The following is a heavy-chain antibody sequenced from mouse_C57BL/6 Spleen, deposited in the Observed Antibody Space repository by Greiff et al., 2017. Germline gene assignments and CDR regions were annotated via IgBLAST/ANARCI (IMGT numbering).Heavy chain of an antibody. V-gene: IGHV1-15*01. J-gene: IGHJ2*01. CDR2: IDPETGGT. CDR1: GYTFTDYE. D-gene: IGHD1-1*01. Sequence: VQLQQSGAELVRPGASVTLSCKASGYTFTDYEMHWVKQTPVHGLEWIGAIDPETGGTAYNQKFKGKAILTADKSSSTAYMELRSLTSEDSAVYYCTRDGTVGAKGFDYWGQGTTLTVSS. CDR3: TRDGTVGAKGFDY.